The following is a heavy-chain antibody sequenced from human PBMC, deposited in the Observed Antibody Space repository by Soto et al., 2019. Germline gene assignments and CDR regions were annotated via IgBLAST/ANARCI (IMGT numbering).Heavy chain of an antibody. D-gene: IGHD5-18*01. CDR2: INPSGGST. J-gene: IGHJ4*02. Sequence: QVQLVQSGAEVKKPGASVKVSCKASGYTFTSYYMHWVRQAPGQGLEWMGIINPSGGSTSYAQKVQGRESMIRDTSTSAVYMELSSLSSEDTAVYYCAREGGTAVESFDYLGQGTLVTVSS. CDR1: GYTFTSYY. V-gene: IGHV1-46*03. CDR3: AREGGTAVESFDY.